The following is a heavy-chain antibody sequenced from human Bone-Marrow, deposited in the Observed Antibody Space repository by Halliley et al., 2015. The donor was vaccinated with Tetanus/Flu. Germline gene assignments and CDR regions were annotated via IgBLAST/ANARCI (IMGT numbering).Heavy chain of an antibody. Sequence: ISSSGDYTYYVASGKGRFAISRDNSKNTLFLQLNSLRAEDTAVYYCARGGTYCGGGCRATDYWGQGTLVTVSS. CDR3: ARGGTYCGGGCRATDY. V-gene: IGHV3-23*01. CDR2: ISSSGDYT. D-gene: IGHD2-21*02. J-gene: IGHJ4*02.